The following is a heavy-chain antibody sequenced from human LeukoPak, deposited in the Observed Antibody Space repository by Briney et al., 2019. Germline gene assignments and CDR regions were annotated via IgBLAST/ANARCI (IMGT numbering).Heavy chain of an antibody. CDR2: INPNSGGT. J-gene: IGHJ4*02. CDR1: GYTFTGYY. CDR3: ARGYCSSTSCYPFDY. D-gene: IGHD2-2*01. Sequence: ASVTVSCTASGYTFTGYYMHWVRQAPGQGLEWMGRINPNSGGTNYAQKFQGRVTMTRDTSISTAYMELSRLRSDDTAVYYCARGYCSSTSCYPFDYWGQGTLVTVSS. V-gene: IGHV1-2*06.